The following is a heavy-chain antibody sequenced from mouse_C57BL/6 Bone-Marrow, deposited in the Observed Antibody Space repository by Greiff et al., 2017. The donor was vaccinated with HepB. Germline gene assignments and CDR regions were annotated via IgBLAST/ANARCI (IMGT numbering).Heavy chain of an antibody. V-gene: IGHV5-17*01. J-gene: IGHJ3*01. CDR1: GFTFSDYG. CDR2: ISSGSSTI. D-gene: IGHD2-3*01. CDR3: ARPGGYSPFAY. Sequence: EVQLVESGGGLVKPGGSLKLSCAASGFTFSDYGMHWVRQAPEKGLEWVAYISSGSSTIYYADTVKGRFTISRDNAKNTLFLQMTSLRSEDTAMYYCARPGGYSPFAYWGQGTLVTVSA.